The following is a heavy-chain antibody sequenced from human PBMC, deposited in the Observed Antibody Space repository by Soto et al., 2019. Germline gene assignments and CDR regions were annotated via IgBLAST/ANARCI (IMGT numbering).Heavy chain of an antibody. Sequence: QVQLQQWGAGLLKPSETLSLTCAVYGGSFSGYYWSWIRQPPGKGLEWIGEINHSGSTNYNPSLKSRVTISVDTSKNQFSLKLSSVTAADTAVYYCARFLTVTRYFDYWGQGTLVTVSS. CDR1: GGSFSGYY. CDR3: ARFLTVTRYFDY. D-gene: IGHD4-17*01. J-gene: IGHJ4*02. CDR2: INHSGST. V-gene: IGHV4-34*01.